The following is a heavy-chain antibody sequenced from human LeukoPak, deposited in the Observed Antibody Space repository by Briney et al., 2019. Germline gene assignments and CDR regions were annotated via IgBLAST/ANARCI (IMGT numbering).Heavy chain of an antibody. CDR2: IHHSGNT. D-gene: IGHD3-3*01. V-gene: IGHV4-39*01. Sequence: SDTLSLTCTVSGGSTSSINYYWGWIRQPPGKGLEWIGGIHHSGNTYYNPSLKSRVTISVDTSKDQFSLKLSSVTAADTAVYYCARLGAGPTYYDFWSGYSSFYFDYWGQGTLVTVSS. CDR3: ARLGAGPTYYDFWSGYSSFYFDY. CDR1: GGSTSSINYY. J-gene: IGHJ4*02.